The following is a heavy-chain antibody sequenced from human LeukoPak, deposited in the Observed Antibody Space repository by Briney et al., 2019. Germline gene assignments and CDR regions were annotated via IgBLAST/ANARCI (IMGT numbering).Heavy chain of an antibody. CDR3: ATGGPHSSSWFVN. CDR2: IYYGGST. J-gene: IGHJ4*02. V-gene: IGHV4-30-4*01. D-gene: IGHD6-13*01. CDR1: GGSISSGDYY. Sequence: SETLSLTCTVSGGSISSGDYYWSWIRQPPGKGLEWIGYIYYGGSTYYNPSLKSRVTISVDTSKNQFSLKLSSVTAADTAVYYCATGGPHSSSWFVNWGQGTLVTVSS.